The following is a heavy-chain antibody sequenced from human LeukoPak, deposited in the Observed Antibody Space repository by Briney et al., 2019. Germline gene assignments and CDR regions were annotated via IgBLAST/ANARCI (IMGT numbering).Heavy chain of an antibody. V-gene: IGHV1-2*02. CDR3: ARTNGRDGLDY. D-gene: IGHD1-26*01. J-gene: IGHJ4*02. Sequence: ASVKVSCKASGYTFTSYAMNWVRQAPGQGLEWMGWINPNSGGTNYAQKFQGRVTMTRDTSISTAYMELSRLRSDDTAVYHCARTNGRDGLDYWGQGTLVTVSS. CDR1: GYTFTSYA. CDR2: INPNSGGT.